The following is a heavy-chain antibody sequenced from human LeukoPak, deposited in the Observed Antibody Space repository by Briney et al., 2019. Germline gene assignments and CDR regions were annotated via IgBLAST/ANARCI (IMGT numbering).Heavy chain of an antibody. Sequence: GGSLRLSCAASGFTFSSYGMHWVRQAPGKGLEWVAVIWYDGSNKYYADSVKGRFTISRDNSKNTLYLQMNSLRAEDTAVYYCARSGNGGNEPSDYWGQGTLVTVSS. J-gene: IGHJ4*02. CDR1: GFTFSSYG. CDR2: IWYDGSNK. D-gene: IGHD4-23*01. CDR3: ARSGNGGNEPSDY. V-gene: IGHV3-33*01.